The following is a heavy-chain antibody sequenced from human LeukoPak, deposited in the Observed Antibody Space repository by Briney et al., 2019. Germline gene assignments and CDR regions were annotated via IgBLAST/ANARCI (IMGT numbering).Heavy chain of an antibody. CDR2: ISYDGSNK. V-gene: IGHV3-30-3*01. Sequence: PGGSLRLSCAASGFTFSSYAMHWVRQAPGKGLEWVAVISYDGSNKYYADSVKGRFTISRDNSKNTLYLQMNSLRAEDTAMYYCARQVQEWPGGHWGQGTLVTVSS. CDR3: ARQVQEWPGGH. CDR1: GFTFSSYA. J-gene: IGHJ4*02. D-gene: IGHD1-1*01.